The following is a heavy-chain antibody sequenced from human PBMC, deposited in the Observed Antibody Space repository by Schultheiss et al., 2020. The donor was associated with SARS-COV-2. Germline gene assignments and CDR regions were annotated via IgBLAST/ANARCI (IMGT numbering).Heavy chain of an antibody. J-gene: IGHJ4*02. D-gene: IGHD2-15*01. Sequence: GGSLRLSCAASGFDFSDYAMHWVRQAPGKGLVWVAVISHDGNEKYYADSVKGRFIISRDNPENTLYLQMNSLRAEDTAVYYCASREGGPSGYWGQGTLVTVSS. CDR1: GFDFSDYA. V-gene: IGHV3-30*04. CDR2: ISHDGNEK. CDR3: ASREGGPSGY.